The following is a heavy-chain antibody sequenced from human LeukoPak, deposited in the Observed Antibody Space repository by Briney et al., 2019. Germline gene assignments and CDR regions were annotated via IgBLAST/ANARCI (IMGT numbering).Heavy chain of an antibody. CDR2: XNXSGST. J-gene: IGHJ6*04. V-gene: IGHV4-34*01. D-gene: IGHD5-18*01. Sequence: XETXSLTCAVYGGSFSGYYWSWIRQPPGKGLEWIXXXNXSGSTNYNPSLKRRVTISVDTSKNQFSLKLSSVTAADTAVYYCARDWVQQEGYYYYYGMDVWGKGTTVTVSS. CDR1: GGSFSGYY. CDR3: ARDWVQQEGYYYYYGMDV.